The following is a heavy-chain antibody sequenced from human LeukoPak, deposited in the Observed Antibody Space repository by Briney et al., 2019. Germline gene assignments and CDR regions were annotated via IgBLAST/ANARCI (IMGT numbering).Heavy chain of an antibody. Sequence: PSETLSLTCTVSGGSISSSSYYWGWIRQPPGKGLEWIGSIYYSGSTYYNPSLKSRVTISVDTSKNQFSLKLSSVTAADTAVYYCARQKKIWFGEMGYFDYWGQGTLVTVSS. D-gene: IGHD3-10*01. CDR3: ARQKKIWFGEMGYFDY. V-gene: IGHV4-39*01. CDR2: IYYSGST. CDR1: GGSISSSSYY. J-gene: IGHJ4*02.